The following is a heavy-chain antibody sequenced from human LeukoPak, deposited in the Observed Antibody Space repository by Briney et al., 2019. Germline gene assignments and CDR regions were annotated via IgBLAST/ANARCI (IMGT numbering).Heavy chain of an antibody. CDR1: GGTFSSYA. Sequence: APVKVSCKASGGTFSSYAISWVRQAPGQGLEWMGGIIPIFGTANYAQKFQGRVTITTDESTSTAYMELSSLRSEDTAVYYCARSWDSSSWTGVNYWGQGTLVTVSS. V-gene: IGHV1-69*05. CDR3: ARSWDSSSWTGVNY. D-gene: IGHD6-13*01. CDR2: IIPIFGTA. J-gene: IGHJ4*02.